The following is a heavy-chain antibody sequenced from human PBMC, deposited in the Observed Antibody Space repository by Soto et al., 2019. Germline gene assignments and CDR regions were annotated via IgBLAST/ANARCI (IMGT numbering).Heavy chain of an antibody. CDR3: AKDGEWELLTYFDY. CDR2: ISYDGSNK. V-gene: IGHV3-30*18. Sequence: QVQLVESGGGVGQPGRSLRLSCAASGFTFSSYGMHWVRQAPGKGLEWVAVISYDGSNKYYADSVKGRFTISRDNSKNTLYLQMNSLRAEDTAVYYCAKDGEWELLTYFDYWGQGTLVTVSS. J-gene: IGHJ4*02. CDR1: GFTFSSYG. D-gene: IGHD1-26*01.